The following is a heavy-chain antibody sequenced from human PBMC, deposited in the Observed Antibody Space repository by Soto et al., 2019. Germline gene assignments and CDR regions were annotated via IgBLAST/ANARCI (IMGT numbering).Heavy chain of an antibody. Sequence: EVQLLESGGGLVQPGGSLRLSCATSGFTFSSYAMTWGLQAPGKGLEWVSSIYAGGTMTHYADSVKGRFTISRDNSKNMLYLQMNSLRAEDTAFYYCANSGIRVTTGRSWGQGTLVTVSS. J-gene: IGHJ4*02. CDR2: IYAGGTMT. V-gene: IGHV3-23*01. CDR3: ANSGIRVTTGRS. D-gene: IGHD3-3*02. CDR1: GFTFSSYA.